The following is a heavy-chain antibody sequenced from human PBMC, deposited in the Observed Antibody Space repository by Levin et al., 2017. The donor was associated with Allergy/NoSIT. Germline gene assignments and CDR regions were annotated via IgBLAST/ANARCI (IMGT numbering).Heavy chain of an antibody. CDR1: GFSLSTSGVG. CDR3: AHSTKAAATIYDFDY. D-gene: IGHD6-13*01. J-gene: IGHJ4*02. CDR2: IFWDDDK. Sequence: ESGPTLVKPTQTLTLTCAFSGFSLSTSGVGVGWIRQPPGKALEWLALIFWDDDKRYSPSLRSRLTITKDSSKNQVVLTMTNMDPVDTATYYCAHSTKAAATIYDFDYWGQGALVPVSS. V-gene: IGHV2-5*02.